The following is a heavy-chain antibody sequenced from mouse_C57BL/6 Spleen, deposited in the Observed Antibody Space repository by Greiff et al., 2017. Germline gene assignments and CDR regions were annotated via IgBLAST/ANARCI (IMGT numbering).Heavy chain of an antibody. Sequence: VQLQQPGAELVMPGASVKLSCKASGYTFTSYWMHWVKQRPGQGLEWIGEIDPSDSYTNYNQKFKGKSTLTVDKSSSTAYMQLSSLTSEDSAVYYCASGAYEEAMDYWGQGTSVTVSS. J-gene: IGHJ4*01. CDR1: GYTFTSYW. CDR2: IDPSDSYT. D-gene: IGHD6-5*01. V-gene: IGHV1-69*01. CDR3: ASGAYEEAMDY.